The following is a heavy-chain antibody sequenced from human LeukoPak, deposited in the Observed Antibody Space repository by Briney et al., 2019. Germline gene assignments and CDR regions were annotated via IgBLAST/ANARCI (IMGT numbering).Heavy chain of an antibody. CDR3: ARSGFYGSHPFDY. J-gene: IGHJ4*02. D-gene: IGHD2/OR15-2a*01. CDR2: IFYMGNT. CDR1: GDSINNNNYY. V-gene: IGHV4-39*01. Sequence: SETLSLTCSVSGDSINNNNYYWGWIRQPPGKGLEWIASIFYMGNTNYNPSLKSRVTISVDTSKNQFSLQMNSVTAADTAVYYCARSGFYGSHPFDYWGQGSLVTVSS.